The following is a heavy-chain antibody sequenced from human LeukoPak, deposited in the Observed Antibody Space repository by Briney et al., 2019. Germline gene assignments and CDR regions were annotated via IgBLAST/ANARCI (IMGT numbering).Heavy chain of an antibody. CDR2: IIPIFGTA. J-gene: IGHJ4*02. CDR3: ASPRGGPSTATTYYFDY. D-gene: IGHD4-17*01. CDR1: GGTFSSYA. Sequence: SSVKVSCKASGGTFSSYAISWVRQAPGQGLEWMGGIIPIFGTANYAQKFQGRVTITTDESTSTAYMELSSLRSEDTAVYYCASPRGGPSTATTYYFDYWGQGTLVTVSS. V-gene: IGHV1-69*05.